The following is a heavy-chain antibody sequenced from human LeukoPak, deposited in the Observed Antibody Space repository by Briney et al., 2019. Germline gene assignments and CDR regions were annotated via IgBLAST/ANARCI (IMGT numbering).Heavy chain of an antibody. D-gene: IGHD2-2*01. CDR3: ANLKIVVVPAAMDV. Sequence: PGGSLRLSCAASGFTFDDYGMSWVRQAPGKGLEWVSAISGSGGSTYYADSVKGRFTISRDNSKNTLYLQMNSLRAEDTAVYYCANLKIVVVPAAMDVWGQGTTVTVSS. CDR1: GFTFDDYG. CDR2: ISGSGGST. V-gene: IGHV3-23*01. J-gene: IGHJ6*02.